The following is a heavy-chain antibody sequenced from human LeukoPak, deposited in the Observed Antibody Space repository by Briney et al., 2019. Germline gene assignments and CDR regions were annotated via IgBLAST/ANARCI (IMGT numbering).Heavy chain of an antibody. V-gene: IGHV3-23*01. CDR2: ISKTGDIV. Sequence: GGSLRLSCAASGFTFSRFAMNWVRQAPGKGLEWVSIISKTGDIVSYADSVKGRFAISRDNSKNTVWLQLDNLRAEDTALYYCATESFHYWGQGTLVAVSS. J-gene: IGHJ4*02. CDR3: ATESFHY. CDR1: GFTFSRFA. D-gene: IGHD3-10*01.